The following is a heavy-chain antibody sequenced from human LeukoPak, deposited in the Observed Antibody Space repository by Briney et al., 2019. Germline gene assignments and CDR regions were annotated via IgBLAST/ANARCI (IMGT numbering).Heavy chain of an antibody. D-gene: IGHD2-2*01. CDR2: ISAYNGNT. CDR1: GYTFTSYG. J-gene: IGHJ4*02. V-gene: IGHV1-18*01. CDR3: ARDDVVVPAAIWFDY. Sequence: ASVKVSCKASGYTFTSYGLSWVRQAPGQGLEWMGWISAYNGNTNYAQKLQGRVTMTTDTSTSTAYMELRSLRSDDTAVYYCARDDVVVPAAIWFDYWGQGTLVTVSS.